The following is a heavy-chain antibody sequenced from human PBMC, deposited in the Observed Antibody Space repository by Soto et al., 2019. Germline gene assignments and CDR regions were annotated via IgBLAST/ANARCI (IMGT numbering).Heavy chain of an antibody. CDR3: TTGWFGGPSSY. D-gene: IGHD3-10*01. V-gene: IGHV3-15*01. CDR2: IKSNTDGGAT. J-gene: IGHJ4*02. Sequence: EVQVVESGGGLIKPGGSLRLSCAASGFTLSNAWMSWLLQVPGKGLEWVGRIKSNTDGGATDYAAPVKGRFTISRDDSKNTLFLQMNSLKSEDAAVYYCTTGWFGGPSSYWGQGTLVTVSS. CDR1: GFTLSNAW.